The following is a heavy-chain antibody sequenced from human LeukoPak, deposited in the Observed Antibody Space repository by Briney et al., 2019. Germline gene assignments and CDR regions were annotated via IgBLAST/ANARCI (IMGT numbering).Heavy chain of an antibody. CDR1: GFTVSSNY. J-gene: IGHJ6*03. Sequence: GGSLRLSCAASGFTVSSNYMSWVRQAPGKGLEWGSVSYSGGSTYYADSVKGRFTISRDNSKNTLYLQMNSLRAEDTAVYYCARDNYYYYMDVWGKGTTVTISS. CDR3: ARDNYYYYMDV. V-gene: IGHV3-66*01. CDR2: SYSGGST.